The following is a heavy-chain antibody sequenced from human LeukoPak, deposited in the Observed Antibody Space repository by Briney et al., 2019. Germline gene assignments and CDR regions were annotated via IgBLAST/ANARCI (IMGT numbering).Heavy chain of an antibody. CDR2: INQVGNEK. CDR1: GFTFRNDW. D-gene: IGHD3-10*01. V-gene: IGHV3-7*04. Sequence: PGGSLRLSCAASGFTFRNDWMTWVRQAPGKGLEWVANINQVGNEKYYGDSAKGRFTISRDHAKISLYLHMNSLRAEDTAVYYCAREYFYGSGSNYNGYWGQGALVTVSS. J-gene: IGHJ4*02. CDR3: AREYFYGSGSNYNGY.